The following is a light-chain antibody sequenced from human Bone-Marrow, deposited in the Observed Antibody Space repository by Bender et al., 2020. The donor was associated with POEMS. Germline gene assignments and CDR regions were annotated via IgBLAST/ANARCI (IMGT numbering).Light chain of an antibody. J-gene: IGLJ3*02. CDR2: DVT. CDR1: GSDIGSYNY. Sequence: QSALTQPASVSGSPGQSITMSCAGTGSDIGSYNYVSWYRHLPGKAPKLIIYDVTYRPSGVSNRFSGSKSGNTASLTISGLQSEDEADYYCAVWDDSLNGWVFGGGTKLTVL. V-gene: IGLV2-14*03. CDR3: AVWDDSLNGWV.